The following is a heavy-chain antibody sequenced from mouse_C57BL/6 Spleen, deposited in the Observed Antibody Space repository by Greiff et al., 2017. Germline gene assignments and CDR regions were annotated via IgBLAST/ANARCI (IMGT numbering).Heavy chain of an antibody. V-gene: IGHV1-4*01. D-gene: IGHD1-1*01. CDR1: GYTFTSYT. CDR2: INPSSGDT. Sequence: QVQLQQSGAELARPGASVQMSCKASGYTFTSYTMHWVKQRTGQGLDWLGYINPSSGDTKYNQKFKDKATLTADKKSSTAYMKRSSLTSEDSAVYYCAITTVEEYYTMDYWGQGTSVTVSS. J-gene: IGHJ4*01. CDR3: AITTVEEYYTMDY.